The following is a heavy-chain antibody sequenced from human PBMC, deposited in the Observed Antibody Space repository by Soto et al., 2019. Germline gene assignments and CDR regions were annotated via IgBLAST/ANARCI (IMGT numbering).Heavy chain of an antibody. V-gene: IGHV4-30-4*01. CDR3: DRVRYSYYDTLTGYEYFDY. J-gene: IGHJ4*02. CDR1: GGSISSGDYY. D-gene: IGHD3-9*01. CDR2: IYYSGST. Sequence: PSETLSLTCTVSGGSISSGDYYWSWIRQPPGKGLEWIGYIYYSGSTYYNPSLKSRVTISVDTSKDQFSLKLSSVTAADTAVYYCDRVRYSYYDTLTGYEYFDYWGQGTLVTVSS.